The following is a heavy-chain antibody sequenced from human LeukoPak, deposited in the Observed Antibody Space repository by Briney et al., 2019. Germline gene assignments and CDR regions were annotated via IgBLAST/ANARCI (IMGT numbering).Heavy chain of an antibody. CDR1: GFTFSTYA. J-gene: IGHJ4*02. V-gene: IGHV3-23*01. CDR3: AKEDSGWYVWIDY. CDR2: ISDSGDTT. D-gene: IGHD6-19*01. Sequence: PGGSLRLSCAASGFTFSTYAMSWVRQAPGKGLEWVSAISDSGDTTHYPDSVKGRFTISRDNSKNTLFLQMNSLRAEDTAVYYCAKEDSGWYVWIDYWGQGTLVTVSS.